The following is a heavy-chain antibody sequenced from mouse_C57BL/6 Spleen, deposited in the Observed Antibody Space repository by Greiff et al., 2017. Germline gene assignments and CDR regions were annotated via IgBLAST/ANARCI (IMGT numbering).Heavy chain of an antibody. V-gene: IGHV1-82*01. D-gene: IGHD4-1*01. J-gene: IGHJ1*03. Sequence: QVQLQQSGPELVKPGASVKISCKASGYAFSSSWMNWVKQMPGKGLEWIGRIYPGDGDTNYNGKFKGKATLTADKSSSTAYMQLSSLTSEDSAVYFCARGAGTGYFDVWGTGTTVTVSS. CDR1: GYAFSSSW. CDR2: IYPGDGDT. CDR3: ARGAGTGYFDV.